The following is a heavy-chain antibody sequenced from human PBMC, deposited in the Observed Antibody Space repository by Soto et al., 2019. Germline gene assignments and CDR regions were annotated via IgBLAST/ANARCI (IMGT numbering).Heavy chain of an antibody. V-gene: IGHV3-7*01. CDR2: IKQDGSEE. D-gene: IGHD2-15*01. CDR1: GFTFSTCW. J-gene: IGHJ4*02. CDR3: ARECTGGSCPPGY. Sequence: PGGSLRLSCAASGFTFSTCWMSWVRQAPGKGLEWLANIKQDGSEEYYVDSVKGRFTISRDNAKNSLYLQMNSLRAEDTAVYFCARECTGGSCPPGYWGQGTLVTVSS.